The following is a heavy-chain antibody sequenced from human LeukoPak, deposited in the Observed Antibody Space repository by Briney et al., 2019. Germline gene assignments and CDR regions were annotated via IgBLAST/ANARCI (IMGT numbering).Heavy chain of an antibody. Sequence: GGSLRLSCAASGFTFSDYYMSWIRQAPGKGLEWVSYISSSGSTIYYADSVKGRFTISRDNAKNSLYLQMNSLRAEDTAVYYCARVGRSAMPYDAFDIWGQGTVVTVSS. J-gene: IGHJ3*02. CDR3: ARVGRSAMPYDAFDI. CDR2: ISSSGSTI. CDR1: GFTFSDYY. V-gene: IGHV3-11*01. D-gene: IGHD2-2*01.